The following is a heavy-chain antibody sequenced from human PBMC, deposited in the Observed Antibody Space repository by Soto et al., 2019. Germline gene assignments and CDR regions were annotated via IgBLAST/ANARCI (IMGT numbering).Heavy chain of an antibody. CDR2: IIPIFGTA. V-gene: IGHV1-69*13. CDR1: GGSFNRHT. Sequence: SVKVSCKASGGSFNRHTISWVLQAPGQGLEWMGGIIPIFGTANHAQKFQGRVTIIADESTSTVYMELSSLRSDDTAIYYCARGWGYDSTDYYYAYWGQGTLVTVSS. D-gene: IGHD3-22*01. CDR3: ARGWGYDSTDYYYAY. J-gene: IGHJ4*02.